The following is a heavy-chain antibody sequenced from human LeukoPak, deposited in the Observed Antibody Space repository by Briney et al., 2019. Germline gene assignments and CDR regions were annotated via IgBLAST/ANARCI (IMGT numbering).Heavy chain of an antibody. V-gene: IGHV3-23*01. Sequence: PGGSLRLSCAASGFTFSSYAMSWVRQAPGKGLEWVSAISGSGGSTYYADSVKGRFTISRDNSKNTLYLQMNSLRAEDTAVYYCASLWAGTHAFDIWGQGTMVTVSS. J-gene: IGHJ3*02. CDR3: ASLWAGTHAFDI. CDR2: ISGSGGST. CDR1: GFTFSSYA. D-gene: IGHD6-19*01.